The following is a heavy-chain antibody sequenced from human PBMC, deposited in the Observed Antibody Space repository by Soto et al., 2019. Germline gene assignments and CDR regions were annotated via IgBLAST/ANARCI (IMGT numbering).Heavy chain of an antibody. CDR2: ISYHGGDT. V-gene: IGHV3-30*18. CDR1: GFTFSRYD. J-gene: IGHJ4*02. CDR3: VKGKGSPGEFDS. Sequence: GSLRLSCAGAGFTFSRYDMHWVRQAPGRGLEWVAHISYHGGDTFYADSVKGRFTISRDNSKNTLYLQTSSLRPDDTAVYYCVKGKGSPGEFDSWGQGTLVTV.